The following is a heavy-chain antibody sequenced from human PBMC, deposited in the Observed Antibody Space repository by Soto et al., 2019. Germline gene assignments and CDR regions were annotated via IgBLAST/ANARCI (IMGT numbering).Heavy chain of an antibody. D-gene: IGHD3-10*01. J-gene: IGHJ4*02. V-gene: IGHV1-8*01. CDR3: ARGRASGSYYLLDY. CDR2: INPNSGNI. CDR1: GNTFTSYD. Sequence: GASVKVSCKASGNTFTSYDINWVRQATGHGPEWMGWINPNSGNIGYAQKFQGRVTMTRDTAIRTAYMEVSRLRSDDTAVYYCARGRASGSYYLLDYWGQGTLVTV.